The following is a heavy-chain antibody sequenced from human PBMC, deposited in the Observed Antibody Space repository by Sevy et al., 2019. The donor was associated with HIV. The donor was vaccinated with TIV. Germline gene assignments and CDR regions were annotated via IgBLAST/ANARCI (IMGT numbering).Heavy chain of an antibody. CDR3: ARAPPVRSGDDSLNWFDP. D-gene: IGHD5-12*01. J-gene: IGHJ5*02. V-gene: IGHV4-59*01. CDR2: IYYTGST. Sequence: SETLSLTCTVFGGSISAYYWSWIRQPPGKGLQCIGYIYYTGSTNYNPSLKSRVTISVDTSKNQFPLRLTSVTAADTAIYYCARAPPVRSGDDSLNWFDPWGQGTLVTVSS. CDR1: GGSISAYY.